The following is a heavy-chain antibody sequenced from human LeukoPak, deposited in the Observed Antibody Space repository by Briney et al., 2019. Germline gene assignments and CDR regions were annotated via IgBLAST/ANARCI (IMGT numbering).Heavy chain of an antibody. J-gene: IGHJ4*02. D-gene: IGHD3-10*01. Sequence: PGGSLRLSCAASGFTLSSYWMSWVRQAPGKGLEWVANIKQDGSEKYYVDSVKGRFTISRDNAKNSLYLQMNSLRAEDTAVYYCARDLRDPMVRGVIGYWGQGTLVTVSS. CDR1: GFTLSSYW. V-gene: IGHV3-7*01. CDR2: IKQDGSEK. CDR3: ARDLRDPMVRGVIGY.